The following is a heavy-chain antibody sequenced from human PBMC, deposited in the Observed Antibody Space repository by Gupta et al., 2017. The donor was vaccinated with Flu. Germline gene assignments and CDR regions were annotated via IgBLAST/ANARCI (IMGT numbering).Heavy chain of an antibody. CDR1: TFSTYA. D-gene: IGHD3-3*01. V-gene: IGHV3-23*01. J-gene: IGHJ5*02. CDR2: ISTSGGSS. CDR3: AKYALGVTILDP. Sequence: TFSTYAMDWVRQAPGKGLEWVSAISTSGGSSYYAESVKGGFTISRDNAQNTLYLHMKRLRAEDTAVDYCAKYALGVTILDPWGEGSLGAVS.